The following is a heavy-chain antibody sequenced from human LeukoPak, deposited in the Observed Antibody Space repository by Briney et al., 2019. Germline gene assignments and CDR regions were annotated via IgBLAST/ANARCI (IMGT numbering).Heavy chain of an antibody. CDR1: GFTFDDYA. CDR3: ARVGTDYYDSSGYYWGDAFDI. Sequence: PGGSLRLSCAASGFTFDDYAMHWVRQAPGKGLEWVSSISSSSSYIYYADSVKGRFTISRDNAKNSLYLQMNSLRAEDTAVYYCARVGTDYYDSSGYYWGDAFDIWGQGTMVTVSS. CDR2: ISSSSSYI. D-gene: IGHD3-22*01. V-gene: IGHV3-21*01. J-gene: IGHJ3*02.